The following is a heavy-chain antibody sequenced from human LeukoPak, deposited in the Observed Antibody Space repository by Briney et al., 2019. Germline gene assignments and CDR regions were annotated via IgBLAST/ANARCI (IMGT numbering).Heavy chain of an antibody. J-gene: IGHJ3*02. Sequence: PSETLSLTCTVSGGSISRYYWSWIRQPPGKGLEWIGYIYYSGSTNYNPSLKSRVTISVDTSKNQFSLKLSSVTAADTAVYYCAGTRSGSYQGAFDIWGQGTMVTVSS. CDR1: GGSISRYY. D-gene: IGHD3-10*01. CDR2: IYYSGST. V-gene: IGHV4-59*01. CDR3: AGTRSGSYQGAFDI.